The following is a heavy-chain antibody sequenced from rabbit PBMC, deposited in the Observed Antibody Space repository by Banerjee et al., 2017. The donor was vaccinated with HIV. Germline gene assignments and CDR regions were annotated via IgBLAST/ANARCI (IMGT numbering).Heavy chain of an antibody. V-gene: IGHV1S45*01. Sequence: QEQLEESGGDLVKPEGSLTLTCKASGFDFSSSYDMCWVRQAPGKGLELIACIYTKSGTTYYASWAKGRFTISKTSSTTVTLQMTSLTAADTATYFCARGAGYAGLGYGTYAFNLWGQGTLVTVS. CDR2: IYTKSGTT. CDR3: ARGAGYAGLGYGTYAFNL. J-gene: IGHJ4*01. CDR1: GFDFSSSYD. D-gene: IGHD4-2*01.